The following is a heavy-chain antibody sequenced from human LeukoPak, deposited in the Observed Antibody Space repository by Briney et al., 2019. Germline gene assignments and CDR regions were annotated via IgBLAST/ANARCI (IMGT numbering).Heavy chain of an antibody. D-gene: IGHD2-2*01. Sequence: GGSLRLSCVGSGFPFDNYALNWVRQAPGKGLEWVSAISGSGGSTYYADSVKGRFTISRDNSKNTLYLQMNSLRAEDTAVYYCAQIEVVPAAFTDYWGQGTLVTVSS. J-gene: IGHJ4*02. V-gene: IGHV3-23*01. CDR2: ISGSGGST. CDR3: AQIEVVPAAFTDY. CDR1: GFPFDNYA.